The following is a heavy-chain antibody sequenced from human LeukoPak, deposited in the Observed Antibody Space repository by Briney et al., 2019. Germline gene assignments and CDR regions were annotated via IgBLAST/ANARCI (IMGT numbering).Heavy chain of an antibody. V-gene: IGHV1-69*02. J-gene: IGHJ4*02. D-gene: IGHD3-3*01. CDR1: GGTFSSYT. CDR3: ASVIDYDFRSGYKPARDY. Sequence: ASVKVSCKASGGTFSSYTISWVRQAPGQGLEWMGRIIPILGIANYAQKFQGRVTITADKSTSTAYMELSSLRSEDTAVYYCASVIDYDFRSGYKPARDYWGQGALVTVSS. CDR2: IIPILGIA.